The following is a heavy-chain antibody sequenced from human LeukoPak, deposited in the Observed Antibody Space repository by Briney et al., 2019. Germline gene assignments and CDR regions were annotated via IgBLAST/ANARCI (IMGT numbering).Heavy chain of an antibody. D-gene: IGHD3-10*01. Sequence: ASVKVSCKASGYTFTGYYMHWVRQAPGQGLEWMGWINPNSGGTDYEQKFQGRVTMTRDTSISTAYMEVNRLRSGDTAVYYCVRDRYYSSGSFYQMDVWGQGTTVTVSS. V-gene: IGHV1-2*02. CDR1: GYTFTGYY. J-gene: IGHJ6*02. CDR3: VRDRYYSSGSFYQMDV. CDR2: INPNSGGT.